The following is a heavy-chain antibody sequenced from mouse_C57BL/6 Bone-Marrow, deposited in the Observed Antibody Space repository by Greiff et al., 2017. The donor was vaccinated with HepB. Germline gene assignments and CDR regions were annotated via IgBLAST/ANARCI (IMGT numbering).Heavy chain of an antibody. CDR2: IRNKANNHAT. CDR1: GFTFSDAW. Sequence: EVQLVESGGGLVQPGGSMKLSCAASGFTFSDAWMDWVRQSPEKGLEWVAEIRNKANNHATYYAESVKGRFTISRDDSKSSVYLQMNSLRAEDTGIYYCTLLTGTGAVDYWGQGTTLTVSS. D-gene: IGHD4-1*01. J-gene: IGHJ2*01. V-gene: IGHV6-6*01. CDR3: TLLTGTGAVDY.